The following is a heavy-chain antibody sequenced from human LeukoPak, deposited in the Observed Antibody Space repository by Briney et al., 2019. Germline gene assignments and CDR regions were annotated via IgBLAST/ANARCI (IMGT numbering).Heavy chain of an antibody. CDR3: ARVRSTVTTGPFLDY. V-gene: IGHV1-2*06. Sequence: ASVKVSCKASGYTFTGYYMHWVRQAPGQGLEWMGRINPNSGGTNYAQKFQGRVTMTRDTSTSTAYMELSRLRSDDTAVYYCARVRSTVTTGPFLDYWGQGTLVTVSS. D-gene: IGHD4-11*01. CDR1: GYTFTGYY. J-gene: IGHJ4*02. CDR2: INPNSGGT.